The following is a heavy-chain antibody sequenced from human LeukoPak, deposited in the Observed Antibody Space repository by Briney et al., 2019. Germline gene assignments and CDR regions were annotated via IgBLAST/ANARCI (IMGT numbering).Heavy chain of an antibody. CDR1: GFTFSSYD. CDR3: ARDSPAATYAFDI. D-gene: IGHD2-2*01. V-gene: IGHV3-13*01. CDR2: IGPAGDT. J-gene: IGHJ3*02. Sequence: GGSLRLSCAASGFTFSSYDMYWVRQATGKGLEWISDIGPAGDTLYAGSVKGRFTISRENAKNSLYLQMNSLRAEDTAVYYCARDSPAATYAFDIWGQGTMVTVSS.